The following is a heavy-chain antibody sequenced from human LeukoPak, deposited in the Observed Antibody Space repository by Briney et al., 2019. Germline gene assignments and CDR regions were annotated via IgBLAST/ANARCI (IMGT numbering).Heavy chain of an antibody. CDR2: IYYSGST. CDR1: GGSISSGGYY. Sequence: SQTLSLTCTVSGGSISSGGYYLSWIRQHPGKGLEWIGYIYYSGSTYYNPSLKSRVTISVDTSKNQFSLKLSSVTAADTAVYYCAREVYYYDSSGYSYYFDYWGQGTLVTVSS. CDR3: AREVYYYDSSGYSYYFDY. J-gene: IGHJ4*02. V-gene: IGHV4-31*03. D-gene: IGHD3-22*01.